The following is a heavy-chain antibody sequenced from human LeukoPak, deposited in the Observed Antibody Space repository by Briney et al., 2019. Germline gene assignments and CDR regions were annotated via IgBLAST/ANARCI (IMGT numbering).Heavy chain of an antibody. D-gene: IGHD3-22*01. CDR1: SYTFTSYG. Sequence: ASVKVSCKASSYTFTSYGISWVRQAPGQGLEWMGWISAYNGNTNYAQKLQGRVTMTTDTSTSTAYMELRSLRSDDTAVYYCARVLYYDSPYYYYMDVWGKGTTVTVSS. CDR3: ARVLYYDSPYYYYMDV. V-gene: IGHV1-18*01. J-gene: IGHJ6*03. CDR2: ISAYNGNT.